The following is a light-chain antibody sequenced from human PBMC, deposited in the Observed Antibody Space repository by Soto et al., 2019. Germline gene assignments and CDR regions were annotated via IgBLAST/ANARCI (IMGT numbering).Light chain of an antibody. CDR3: QQYNNYWT. V-gene: IGKV1-5*03. Sequence: DLQMTQSPSTLSASVGDRVTITCRASQIISNWLAWYQQKPGKAPKLLIYKASSLESGVPSRFSGSGSGTEFTLPISSLQPDDFATYYCQQYNNYWTFGQGTKVEIK. CDR1: QIISNW. J-gene: IGKJ1*01. CDR2: KAS.